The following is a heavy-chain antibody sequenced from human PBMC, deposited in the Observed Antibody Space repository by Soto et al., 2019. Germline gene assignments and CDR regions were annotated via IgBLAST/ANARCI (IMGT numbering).Heavy chain of an antibody. V-gene: IGHV3-15*07. J-gene: IGHJ4*01. CDR1: GFSFKNAW. Sequence: EVELVESGGGLVKPGGSLTLSCAASGFSFKNAWMNWVRQAPGQGLEWVGRIKNKNDGGTTDYAAFVKGRLTISRDASENTLYLHMNGLKTEDTGVYFCTGLWFGEIYNYWGQGSLVTVSS. D-gene: IGHD3-10*01. CDR3: TGLWFGEIYNY. CDR2: IKNKNDGGTT.